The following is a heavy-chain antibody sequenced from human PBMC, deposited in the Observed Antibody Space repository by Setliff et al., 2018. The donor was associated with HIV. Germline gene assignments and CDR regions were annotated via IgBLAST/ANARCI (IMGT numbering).Heavy chain of an antibody. CDR3: ARTLYSSFSSFDY. Sequence: ASVKVSCKASGGAFSSYALSWVRQAPGQGLEWMGGIIPIFGTANYAQKFQGRVTITTDESTSTAYMELSSLRSEDTAVYYCARTLYSSFSSFDYWGQGTLVTVSS. CDR2: IIPIFGTA. D-gene: IGHD6-19*01. J-gene: IGHJ4*02. CDR1: GGAFSSYA. V-gene: IGHV1-69*05.